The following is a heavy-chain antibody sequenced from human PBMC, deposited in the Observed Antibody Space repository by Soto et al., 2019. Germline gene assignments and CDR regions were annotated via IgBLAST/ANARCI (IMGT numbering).Heavy chain of an antibody. D-gene: IGHD1-26*01. V-gene: IGHV4-59*01. CDR3: ARRWGYYFDY. CDR1: GGSISNYY. Sequence: TSETLSLTCNVSGGSISNYYWSWIRQPPGKGLEWIGYIYYSGSTNYNPSLKSRVTISVDTSKNQFSLKLSSVTAADTAVYYCARRWGYYFDYWGQGTLVTVS. J-gene: IGHJ4*02. CDR2: IYYSGST.